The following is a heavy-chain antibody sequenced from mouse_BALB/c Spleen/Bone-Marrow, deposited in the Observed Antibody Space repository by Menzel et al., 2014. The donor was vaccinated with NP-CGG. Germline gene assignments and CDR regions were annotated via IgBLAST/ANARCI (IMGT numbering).Heavy chain of an antibody. CDR2: ISSGGST. V-gene: IGHV5-6-5*01. D-gene: IGHD2-14*01. CDR1: GFTFSSYA. CDR3: ARGREVRRGAWFAY. Sequence: EVQLVESGGGLVKPGGSLKLSCAASGFTFSSYAMSWVRQTPEKRLEWVASISSGGSTYYPDSVKGRFTISRDNARNILYLQMRNMRSEDTAIYYCARGREVRRGAWFAYWGQGTLVTVSA. J-gene: IGHJ3*01.